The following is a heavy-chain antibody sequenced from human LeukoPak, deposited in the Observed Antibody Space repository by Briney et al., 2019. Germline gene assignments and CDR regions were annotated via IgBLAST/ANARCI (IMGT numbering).Heavy chain of an antibody. J-gene: IGHJ4*02. CDR2: IYSGGRT. D-gene: IGHD6-19*01. Sequence: GGSLRLSCAASGLTVSSNYMIWVRQAPGKGLEGVSLIYSGGRTLYADPVRGRFTISRDNSQNTLFLQMNSLRGEDTAVYFCARTRGSGWDGATLDYWGQGTLVTVSS. CDR3: ARTRGSGWDGATLDY. V-gene: IGHV3-66*01. CDR1: GLTVSSNY.